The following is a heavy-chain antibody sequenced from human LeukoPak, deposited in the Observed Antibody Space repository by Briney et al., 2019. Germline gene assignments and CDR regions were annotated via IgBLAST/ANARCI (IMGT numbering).Heavy chain of an antibody. CDR1: GFTFDNFA. CDR2: ITGSGGST. V-gene: IGHV3-23*01. CDR3: ARELFDFDY. J-gene: IGHJ4*02. Sequence: GGSLRLSCAPSGFTFDNFAMTWVRQAPGKGLEWVSEITGSGGSTYYADSVKGRFTISRDNSKNTLYLQMNSLRAEDTAIYYCARELFDFDYWGQGTLSPSPQ. D-gene: IGHD3-10*01.